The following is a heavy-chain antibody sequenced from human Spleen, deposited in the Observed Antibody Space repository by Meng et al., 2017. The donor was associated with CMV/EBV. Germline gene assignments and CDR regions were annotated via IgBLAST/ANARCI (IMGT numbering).Heavy chain of an antibody. V-gene: IGHV3-7*01. J-gene: IGHJ4*02. D-gene: IGHD6-6*01. CDR1: GFTFSSYW. CDR2: IKEDGTEK. CDR3: ARVRAARTY. Sequence: GESLKISCIASGFTFSSYWMSWVRQAPGKGLEWVANIKEDGTEKYYVDSVKGRFTISRNNAKNSLYLQMNSLRDEDTAVYYCARVRAARTYWGQGTLVTVSS.